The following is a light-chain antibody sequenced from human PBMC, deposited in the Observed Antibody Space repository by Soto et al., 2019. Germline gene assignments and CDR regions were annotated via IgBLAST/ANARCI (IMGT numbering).Light chain of an antibody. CDR1: SSDVGGYDY. CDR3: SSYAGSNNYV. Sequence: ALTQPPSASGSPGQSVTISCAGTSSDVGGYDYVSWYQQHPGEAPKLIIYEVSKRPSGVPDSFSGSKFGNTASLTVYGLQAEDEADYYCSSYAGSNNYVFGSGTKVTVL. CDR2: EVS. J-gene: IGLJ1*01. V-gene: IGLV2-8*01.